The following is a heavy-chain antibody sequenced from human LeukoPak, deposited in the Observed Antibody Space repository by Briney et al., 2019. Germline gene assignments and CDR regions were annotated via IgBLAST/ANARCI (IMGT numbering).Heavy chain of an antibody. D-gene: IGHD2-15*01. CDR2: IYYSGST. CDR3: ARVDGSPDY. V-gene: IGHV4-59*01. Sequence: SETLSLTCTVSGGSISSYYWSWIRQPPGKGLEWIGYIYYSGSTNYNPSLESRVTISVDTSKNQFSLKLSSVTAADTAVYYCARVDGSPDYWGQGTLVTVSS. CDR1: GGSISSYY. J-gene: IGHJ4*02.